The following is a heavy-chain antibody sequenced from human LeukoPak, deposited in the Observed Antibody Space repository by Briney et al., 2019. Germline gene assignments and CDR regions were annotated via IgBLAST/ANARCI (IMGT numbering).Heavy chain of an antibody. J-gene: IGHJ6*03. V-gene: IGHV4-4*07. Sequence: SSEILSLTCTVSGGSISSYYWSWIRQPAGKGLEWIGRIYTSGSTNYNPSLKSRVTMSVDTSKNQFSLKLSSVTAADTAVYYCARGGVLWFGERYYYMDVWGKGTTVTVSS. CDR1: GGSISSYY. CDR2: IYTSGST. CDR3: ARGGVLWFGERYYYMDV. D-gene: IGHD3-10*01.